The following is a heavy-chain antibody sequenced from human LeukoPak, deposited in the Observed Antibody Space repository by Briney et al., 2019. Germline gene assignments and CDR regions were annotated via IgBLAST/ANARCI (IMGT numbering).Heavy chain of an antibody. CDR3: ARGFYAIVDVGY. V-gene: IGHV3-48*04. Sequence: GGSLRLSCAASGFTFSSYSMNWVRQAPGKGLEWVSYISSSGSTIYYADSVKGRFTISRDNAKNSLYLQMNSLRAEDTAVYYCARGFYAIVDVGYWGQGTLVTVSS. D-gene: IGHD2/OR15-2a*01. J-gene: IGHJ4*02. CDR1: GFTFSSYS. CDR2: ISSSGSTI.